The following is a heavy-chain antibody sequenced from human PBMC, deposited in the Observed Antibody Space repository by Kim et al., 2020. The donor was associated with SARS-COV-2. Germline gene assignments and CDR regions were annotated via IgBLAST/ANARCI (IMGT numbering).Heavy chain of an antibody. CDR2: IRSKANSYAT. CDR3: TRKYSSWFDP. CDR1: GFTFSGSA. J-gene: IGHJ5*02. D-gene: IGHD6-6*01. V-gene: IGHV3-73*01. Sequence: GGSLRLSCAASGFTFSGSAMHWVRQASGKGLEWVGRIRSKANSYATAYAASVKGRFTISRDDSKNTAYLQMNSLKTEDTAVYYCTRKYSSWFDPWGQGTLVTVSS.